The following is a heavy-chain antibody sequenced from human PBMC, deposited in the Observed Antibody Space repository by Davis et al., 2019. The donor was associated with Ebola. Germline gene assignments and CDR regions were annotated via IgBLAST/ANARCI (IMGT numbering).Heavy chain of an antibody. CDR1: GFTFSSYA. V-gene: IGHV3-30-3*01. D-gene: IGHD2-2*02. CDR2: ISYDGSNK. CDR3: ARDRIVVVPAAILGYSGYGHSYYYYGMDV. J-gene: IGHJ6*02. Sequence: GESLKISCAASGFTFSSYAMHWVRQAPGKGLEWVAVISYDGSNKYYADSVKGRFTISRDNAKNSLYLQMNSLRAEDTAVYYCARDRIVVVPAAILGYSGYGHSYYYYGMDVWGQGTTVTVSS.